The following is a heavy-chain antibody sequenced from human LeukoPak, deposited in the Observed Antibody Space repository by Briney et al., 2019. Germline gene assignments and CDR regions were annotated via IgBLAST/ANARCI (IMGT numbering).Heavy chain of an antibody. J-gene: IGHJ4*02. CDR1: GLTFSDHF. D-gene: IGHD6-19*01. CDR2: IRNKPKGYTT. Sequence: GGSLRLSCAASGLTFSDHFLDWVRPAPGKGLEWVGRIRNKPKGYTTESAASVKGRFTISRDESKNSLFLQMISLKTEDTAVYYCARVGSVAGSDYLDYWGQGTLVTVSS. V-gene: IGHV3-72*01. CDR3: ARVGSVAGSDYLDY.